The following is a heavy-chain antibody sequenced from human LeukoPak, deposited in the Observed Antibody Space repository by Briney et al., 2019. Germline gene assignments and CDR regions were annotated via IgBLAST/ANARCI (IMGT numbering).Heavy chain of an antibody. CDR3: ARDSSSTFTFDY. J-gene: IGHJ4*02. CDR2: ISSSSSYI. Sequence: GGSLRLSCAASGFTFSSYSMNWVRQAPGKGLEWVSSISSSSSYIYYADSVKGRFTISRDNAKSSLYLQMNSLRAEDTAVYYCARDSSSTFTFDYWGQGTLVTVSS. V-gene: IGHV3-21*01. CDR1: GFTFSSYS. D-gene: IGHD3-16*01.